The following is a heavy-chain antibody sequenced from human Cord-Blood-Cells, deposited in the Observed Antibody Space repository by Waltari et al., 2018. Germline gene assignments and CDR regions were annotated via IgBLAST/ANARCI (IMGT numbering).Heavy chain of an antibody. D-gene: IGHD4-4*01. V-gene: IGHV2-70*04. CDR1: GFSLSTSGMR. Sequence: QVTLKESGPALVKPTQTLTLTCTFSGFSLSTSGMRVSWIRQPPGKALEWLARIDWDDDKFYSTSLKTRLTISKDTSKNHVVLTMTNMDPVDTATYYCARTYYSNYPFDYWGQGTLVTVSS. CDR3: ARTYYSNYPFDY. CDR2: IDWDDDK. J-gene: IGHJ4*02.